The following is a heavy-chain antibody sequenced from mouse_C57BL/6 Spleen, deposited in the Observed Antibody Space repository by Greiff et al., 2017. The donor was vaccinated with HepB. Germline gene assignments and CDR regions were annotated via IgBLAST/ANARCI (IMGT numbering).Heavy chain of an antibody. Sequence: QVHVKQSGAELVRPGASVTLSCKASGYTFTDYEMHWVKQTPVHGLEWIGAIDPETGGTAYNQKFKGKAILTADKSSSTAYMELRSLTSEDSAVYYCTRGTPYDYDFDYWGQGTTLTVSS. CDR2: IDPETGGT. J-gene: IGHJ2*01. CDR3: TRGTPYDYDFDY. D-gene: IGHD2-4*01. CDR1: GYTFTDYE. V-gene: IGHV1-15*01.